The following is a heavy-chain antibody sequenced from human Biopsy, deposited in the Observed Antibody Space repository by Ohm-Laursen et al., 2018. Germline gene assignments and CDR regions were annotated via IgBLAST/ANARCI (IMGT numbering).Heavy chain of an antibody. CDR2: IHHAQSA. V-gene: IGHV4-59*07. CDR1: GGSISSYY. J-gene: IGHJ5*02. Sequence: SDTLSLTCTVSGGSISSYYWMWIRQPPGKGLEWIGYIHHAQSATYSPSLKSRVTISVDTSKNQFSLKMTSVTAADTAVYYCARIVDASMMTSLWFDPWGQGTLVIVSS. CDR3: ARIVDASMMTSLWFDP. D-gene: IGHD5-18*01.